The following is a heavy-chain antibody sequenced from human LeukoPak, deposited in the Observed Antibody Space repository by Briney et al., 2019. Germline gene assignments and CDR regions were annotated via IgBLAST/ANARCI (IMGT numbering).Heavy chain of an antibody. J-gene: IGHJ4*02. Sequence: SETLSPTCTVSGDSISHYYWTWIRQPPGRGLEWIAFIYHTGITNYNPSLQSRVITSLDTSKNQLSLKLRTVTAADTAVYYCARVLGEDYYDSSGYSLDYWGQGTLVTVSS. CDR3: ARVLGEDYYDSSGYSLDY. CDR2: IYHTGIT. D-gene: IGHD3-22*01. V-gene: IGHV4-59*01. CDR1: GDSISHYY.